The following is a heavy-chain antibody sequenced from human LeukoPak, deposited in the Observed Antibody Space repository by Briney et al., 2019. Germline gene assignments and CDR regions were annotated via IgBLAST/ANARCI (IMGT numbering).Heavy chain of an antibody. D-gene: IGHD3-22*01. J-gene: IGHJ4*02. CDR2: ISGSGGST. CDR3: AKDESFSSGATSDY. Sequence: WGSLRLSCAASGFTFSSYAMSWVRQAPGKGLEWVSAISGSGGSTYYADSVKGRFTISRDNSKNTLYLQMNSLRAEDTAVYYCAKDESFSSGATSDYWGQGTLVTVSS. V-gene: IGHV3-23*01. CDR1: GFTFSSYA.